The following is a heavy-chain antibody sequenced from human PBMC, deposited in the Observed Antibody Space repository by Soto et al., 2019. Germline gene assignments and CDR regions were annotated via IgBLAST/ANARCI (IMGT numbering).Heavy chain of an antibody. D-gene: IGHD4-17*01. V-gene: IGHV3-33*01. J-gene: IGHJ4*02. CDR1: GFTFRSYA. CDR3: ARDRNYGSNSPYFDY. Sequence: QVQLVESGGGVVQPGESLRLACAASGFTFRSYAMHWVRQTPRKGLEWVAIMWYDGSNQYYADSVKGRFTISRDNSNSTLYLEMNSLRVEDTAVYYCARDRNYGSNSPYFDYWGQGVLVTVSS. CDR2: MWYDGSNQ.